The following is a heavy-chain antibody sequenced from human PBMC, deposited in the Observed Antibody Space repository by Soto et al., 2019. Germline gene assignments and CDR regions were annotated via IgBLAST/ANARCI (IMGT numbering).Heavy chain of an antibody. V-gene: IGHV3-30-3*01. Sequence: QVQLVESGGGVVQPGRSLRLSCAASGFTFSSYAMHWVRQAPGKGLEWVAVISYDGSNKYYADSVKGRFTISRDNSKNTLYLQMTSLRAEDTAVYYCARPHIVVVVAAAFDIWGQGTMVTVSS. J-gene: IGHJ3*02. CDR1: GFTFSSYA. CDR3: ARPHIVVVVAAAFDI. CDR2: ISYDGSNK. D-gene: IGHD2-15*01.